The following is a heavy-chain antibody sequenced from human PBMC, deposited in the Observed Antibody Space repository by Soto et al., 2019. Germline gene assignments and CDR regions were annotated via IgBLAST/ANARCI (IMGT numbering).Heavy chain of an antibody. CDR1: GGSISSSSYY. J-gene: IGHJ2*01. CDR3: ATNGGSHYWYFDL. V-gene: IGHV4-39*01. Sequence: SETLSLTCTVSGGSISSSSYYWGWIRQPPGKGLEWIGSIYYSGSTYYNPSLKSRVTISVDTSKNQFSLNLSSVTAADTAVYYCATNGGSHYWYFDLGGRGTLVTVSS. CDR2: IYYSGST. D-gene: IGHD4-17*01.